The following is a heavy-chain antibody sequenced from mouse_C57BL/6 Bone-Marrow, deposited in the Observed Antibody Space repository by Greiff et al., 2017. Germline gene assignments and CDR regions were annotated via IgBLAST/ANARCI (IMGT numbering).Heavy chain of an antibody. Sequence: DVMLVESGGGLVKPGGSLKLSCAASGFTFSSYTMSWVRQTPEKRLQWVAAISGGGGNIYYPDSVKGRFTISRDNDKNILFLQLRSLSSEDTAMSNCSSQVTTLLATKYFDVWGTGTTVTVSS. CDR2: ISGGGGNI. CDR1: GFTFSSYT. J-gene: IGHJ1*03. D-gene: IGHD1-1*01. V-gene: IGHV5-9*01. CDR3: SSQVTTLLATKYFDV.